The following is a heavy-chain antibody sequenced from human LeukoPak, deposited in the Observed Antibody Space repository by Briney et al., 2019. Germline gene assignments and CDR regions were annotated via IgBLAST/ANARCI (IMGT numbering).Heavy chain of an antibody. CDR1: GGSLSSYY. CDR3: ARGRTIFGFQH. Sequence: SETLSLTCTVSGGSLSSYYWSWLRQPPGKGLEWIAYIYYSGNTKYNPFLKSRVTISVDTSKTQFSLKLSSVTAADTAVYFCARGRTIFGFQHWGQGTLVTVSS. D-gene: IGHD3-3*01. V-gene: IGHV4-59*01. J-gene: IGHJ1*01. CDR2: IYYSGNT.